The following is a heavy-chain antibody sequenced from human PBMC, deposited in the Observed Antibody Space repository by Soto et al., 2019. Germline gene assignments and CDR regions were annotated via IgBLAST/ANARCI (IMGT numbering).Heavy chain of an antibody. CDR1: GGSISGNNW. CDR3: AILMDGQTSLPTGLDF. V-gene: IGHV4-4*02. J-gene: IGHJ4*02. D-gene: IGHD1-1*01. CDR2: IFHSGDT. Sequence: SETLSLTCAVSGGSISGNNWWRWVRQAPGKGLEWIGEIFHSGDTNYNPSLKSRATISIDKSKNQVSLNLSSVTAADTAVYYCAILMDGQTSLPTGLDFWGQGTLVTVSS.